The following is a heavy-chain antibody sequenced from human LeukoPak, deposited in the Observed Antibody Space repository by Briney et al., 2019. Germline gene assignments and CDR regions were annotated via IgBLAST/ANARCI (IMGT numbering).Heavy chain of an antibody. CDR3: AKDKGVGVQTPPDN. V-gene: IGHV3-23*01. D-gene: IGHD1-1*01. CDR2: ISGSGGST. J-gene: IGHJ4*02. Sequence: GGSLRLSCAASGFTFSNYAMSWVRQAPGKGLEWVSTISGSGGSTYYADSVKGRFTISRDNSKNTLYLQMNSLRAEDTAVYYCAKDKGVGVQTPPDNWGQGTLVTASS. CDR1: GFTFSNYA.